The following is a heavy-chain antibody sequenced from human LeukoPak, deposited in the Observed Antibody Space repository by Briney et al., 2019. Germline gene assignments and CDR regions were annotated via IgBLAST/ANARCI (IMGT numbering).Heavy chain of an antibody. V-gene: IGHV3-53*01. D-gene: IGHD2-2*01. CDR1: GFTVSRNY. CDR2: IYIGGST. J-gene: IGHJ4*02. Sequence: PGGSLRLFCSASGFTVSRNYVSWVRQAPGKGLEWVSVIYIGGSTYYADSVKGRFTISRDISKNTLYLQMNSLRAEDTAMYYCARLGCVVPAVLFDYGGQGTLVTVSS. CDR3: ARLGCVVPAVLFDY.